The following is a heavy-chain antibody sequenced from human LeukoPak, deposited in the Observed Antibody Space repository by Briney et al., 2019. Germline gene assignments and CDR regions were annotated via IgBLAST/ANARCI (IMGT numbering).Heavy chain of an antibody. Sequence: SETLSLTCTVSGGSISSYYWGWIRQPPGKGLEWIGSIYYSGSTYYNPSLKSRVTISVDTSKNQFSLKLSSVTAADTAVYYCARQDTVTTLDYWGQGTLVTVSS. CDR2: IYYSGST. CDR3: ARQDTVTTLDY. J-gene: IGHJ4*02. CDR1: GGSISSYY. D-gene: IGHD4-17*01. V-gene: IGHV4-39*01.